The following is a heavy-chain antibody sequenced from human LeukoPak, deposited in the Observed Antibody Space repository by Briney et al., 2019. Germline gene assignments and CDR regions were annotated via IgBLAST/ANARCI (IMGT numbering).Heavy chain of an antibody. J-gene: IGHJ4*02. CDR2: ISGSGGST. Sequence: PGGSLRLSCAASGFTFSSYAMSWVRQAPGKGLEWVSAISGSGGSTYYADSVKGRFTISRDNSKNTLYLQMNSLRAEDTAVYYCAKQSGITMVRGVIIWTRLNEGPFDYWGQGTLVTVSS. V-gene: IGHV3-23*01. CDR1: GFTFSSYA. D-gene: IGHD3-10*01. CDR3: AKQSGITMVRGVIIWTRLNEGPFDY.